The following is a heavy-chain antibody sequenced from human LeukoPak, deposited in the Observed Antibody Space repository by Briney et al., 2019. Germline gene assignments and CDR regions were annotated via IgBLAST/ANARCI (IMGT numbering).Heavy chain of an antibody. D-gene: IGHD3-22*01. CDR3: ARDRCGYLYDGFDI. CDR1: GYTFTNYA. J-gene: IGHJ3*02. Sequence: ASVKVSCKASGYTFTNYAMNWVRQAPGQGLEWMGWINTNTGNPTYAQGSTGRFVFSLDTSVSTSFLEISSLRAEDTAVYYCARDRCGYLYDGFDIWGQGTMVTVSS. CDR2: INTNTGNP. V-gene: IGHV7-4-1*02.